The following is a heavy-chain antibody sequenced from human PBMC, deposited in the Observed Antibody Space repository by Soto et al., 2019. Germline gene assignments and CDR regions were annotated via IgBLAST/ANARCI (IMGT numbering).Heavy chain of an antibody. CDR2: INHSGST. Sequence: QVQLQQWGAGLLKPSETLSLTCAVYGGSFSGYYWSWIRQPPGKGLEWIGEINHSGSTNYNPSLKSRVTISVDPSKNQLSLKLSSVTVADTAVYYCARGRGFDIVVVVAATPYAFDIWGQGTMVTVSS. CDR1: GGSFSGYY. CDR3: ARGRGFDIVVVVAATPYAFDI. D-gene: IGHD2-15*01. V-gene: IGHV4-34*01. J-gene: IGHJ3*02.